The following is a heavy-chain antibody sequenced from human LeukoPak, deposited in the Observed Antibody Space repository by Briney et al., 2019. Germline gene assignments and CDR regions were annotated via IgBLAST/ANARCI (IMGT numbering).Heavy chain of an antibody. D-gene: IGHD6-13*01. CDR2: ISYDGSNK. V-gene: IGHV3-30-3*01. J-gene: IGHJ4*02. CDR1: GFTFSSYA. Sequence: GGSLRLSCAASGFTFSSYAMHWVRQAPGKGLEWVAVISYDGSNKYYADSVKGRFTISRDNSKNTLYLQMNSLRAEDTAVYYCAREVAAAAPGYWGQGTLVTVPS. CDR3: AREVAAAAPGY.